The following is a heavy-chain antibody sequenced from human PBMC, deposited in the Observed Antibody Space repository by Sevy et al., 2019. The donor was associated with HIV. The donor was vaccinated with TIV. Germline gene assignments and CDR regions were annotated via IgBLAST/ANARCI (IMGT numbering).Heavy chain of an antibody. J-gene: IGHJ3*02. Sequence: GGSLRLSCAASGFTFRNYVMNWVRQPPGKGLEWVSVISDGGGTTYYADSVKGRFTNSRDDSKCTLYLQMNSLRVEDTAVYFWAKRVAGALAALDIWGQGTMVTVSS. D-gene: IGHD3-10*01. CDR3: AKRVAGALAALDI. CDR2: ISDGGGTT. V-gene: IGHV3-23*01. CDR1: GFTFRNYV.